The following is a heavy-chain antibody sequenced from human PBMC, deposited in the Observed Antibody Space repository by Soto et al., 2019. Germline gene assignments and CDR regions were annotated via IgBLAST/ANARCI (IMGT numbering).Heavy chain of an antibody. CDR1: GGSISSYY. CDR3: ASSATMVRGGDYYYYGMDV. D-gene: IGHD3-10*01. J-gene: IGHJ6*02. CDR2: IYYSGST. V-gene: IGHV4-59*08. Sequence: QVQLQESGPGLVKPSETLSLTCTVSGGSISSYYWSWIRQPPGKGLEWIGYIYYSGSTNYNPSLKSPVPISVDTSKNQFSLKLSSVTAADTAVYYCASSATMVRGGDYYYYGMDVWGQGTTVTVSS.